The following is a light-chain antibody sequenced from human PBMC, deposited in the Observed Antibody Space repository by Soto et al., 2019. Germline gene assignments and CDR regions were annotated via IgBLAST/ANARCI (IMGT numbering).Light chain of an antibody. CDR2: KES. J-gene: IGKJ5*01. Sequence: DIQMPQSPSSVSASVGDRFTITCRASQSISSWLAWYQQKTGKAPKILIYKESSLESGVPSRFSGSGSGTDLNLTISSLQPEDFATYYCQKSYSTPITCGQGTRLEI. CDR1: QSISSW. CDR3: QKSYSTPIT. V-gene: IGKV1-5*03.